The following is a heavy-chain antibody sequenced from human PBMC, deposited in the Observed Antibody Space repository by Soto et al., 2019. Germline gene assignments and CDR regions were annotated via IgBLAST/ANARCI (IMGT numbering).Heavy chain of an antibody. Sequence: GGPLKLSCAASGFTFSTYAMSWVLQAPRKGLEWVSAISGSGGSTYYADSVKGRFTISRDNAKNSLYLQMNSLRAEDTALYYCAKGKDGYSSSWYWYFEHWGQGTLVTVSS. V-gene: IGHV3-23*01. CDR3: AKGKDGYSSSWYWYFEH. CDR2: ISGSGGST. CDR1: GFTFSTYA. J-gene: IGHJ1*01. D-gene: IGHD6-13*01.